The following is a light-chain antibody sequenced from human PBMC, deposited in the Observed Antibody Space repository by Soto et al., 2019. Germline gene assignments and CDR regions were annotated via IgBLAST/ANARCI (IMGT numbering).Light chain of an antibody. Sequence: DIQMTQSPSSLSASVGDRVAITCQASQDISNFLNWYQQKPGKAPKLLTYDASDLETGVPSRFSGSGSGTDFTFTISNLQPEDFATYYCQQYDYLPFTFGPGTKVDFK. CDR2: DAS. V-gene: IGKV1-33*01. CDR3: QQYDYLPFT. CDR1: QDISNF. J-gene: IGKJ3*01.